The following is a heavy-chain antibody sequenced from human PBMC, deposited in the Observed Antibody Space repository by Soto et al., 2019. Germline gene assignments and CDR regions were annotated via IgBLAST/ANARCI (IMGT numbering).Heavy chain of an antibody. J-gene: IGHJ6*02. D-gene: IGHD5-18*01. Sequence: GESLKISCKASGYSFSNYRIGWVRQMPGKGLEWMGIIYPGDSDIKYSPSFQGLVTISADKSSNTAYLRWSGLEASDTAMYYCARHFSSVRGADGYMDVWGQGTTVTVSS. CDR2: IYPGDSDI. CDR1: GYSFSNYR. V-gene: IGHV5-51*01. CDR3: ARHFSSVRGADGYMDV.